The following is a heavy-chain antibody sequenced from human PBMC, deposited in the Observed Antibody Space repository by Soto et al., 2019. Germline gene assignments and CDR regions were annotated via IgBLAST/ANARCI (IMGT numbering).Heavy chain of an antibody. V-gene: IGHV1-2*02. CDR1: GYTFTGHY. Sequence: ASVEVSCRASGYTFTGHYMHWVRQAPGQGLEWMGWIIPNSGDTNYAQNFQGRVTMTRDTSISTAYMELSSLRSDDTAVYYCARGAAGDTHTVTYYFDYWGEGTLVTV. CDR2: IIPNSGDT. J-gene: IGHJ4*02. D-gene: IGHD5-18*01. CDR3: ARGAAGDTHTVTYYFDY.